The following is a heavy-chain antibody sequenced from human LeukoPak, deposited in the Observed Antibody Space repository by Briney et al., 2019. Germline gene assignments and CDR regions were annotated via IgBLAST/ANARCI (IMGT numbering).Heavy chain of an antibody. V-gene: IGHV3-30*04. CDR1: GFTFSSYA. Sequence: GGSLTLSCAASGFTFSSYAMHWVRQAPGKGLEWVAVISYDGSNKYYADSVKGRFTISRDNSKNTLYLQMNSLRAEDTAVYYCARDLAAAADYWGQGTLVTVSS. D-gene: IGHD6-13*01. CDR2: ISYDGSNK. CDR3: ARDLAAAADY. J-gene: IGHJ4*02.